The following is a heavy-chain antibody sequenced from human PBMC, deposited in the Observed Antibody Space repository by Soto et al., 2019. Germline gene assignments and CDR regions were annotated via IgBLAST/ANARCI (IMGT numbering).Heavy chain of an antibody. D-gene: IGHD5-12*01. J-gene: IGHJ3*02. CDR2: IYYSGST. V-gene: IGHV4-59*01. CDR3: ARYRIVATTGYGFDI. CDR1: GGSISSYY. Sequence: SETLSLTCTVSGGSISSYYWSWIRQSPEKRLEWLGYIYYSGSTNYNPSLKSRVIISVDTSKKQFSLKLSSVTAADTAVYYCARYRIVATTGYGFDIWGQGPMVTVSS.